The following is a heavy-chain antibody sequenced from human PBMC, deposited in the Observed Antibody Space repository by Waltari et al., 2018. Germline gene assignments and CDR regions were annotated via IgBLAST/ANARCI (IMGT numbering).Heavy chain of an antibody. Sequence: QVQLQESGPGLVKPSETLSLTCTVSGGSISSYYWRWLRQPPGKGLEWIGYIHYSGSTNNNPPLKSRVTISVDTSKNQFSLKLSSVTAADTAVYYCATPGYYDNSGYNSWGQGTLVTVSS. CDR2: IHYSGST. V-gene: IGHV4-59*08. CDR3: ATPGYYDNSGYNS. CDR1: GGSISSYY. J-gene: IGHJ4*02. D-gene: IGHD3-22*01.